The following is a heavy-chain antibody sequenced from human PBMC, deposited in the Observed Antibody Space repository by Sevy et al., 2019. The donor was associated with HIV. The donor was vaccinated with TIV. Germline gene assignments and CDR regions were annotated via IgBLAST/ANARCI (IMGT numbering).Heavy chain of an antibody. D-gene: IGHD3-3*02. J-gene: IGHJ4*02. Sequence: GGSLRLSCAASGFTFSSYAMHWVRQAPGKGLEWVAVISYDGSNKYYADSVKGRFTISRDTSKNTLYLQMNSLRAEDTAVYYCAREALTTGIIDYWGQGTLVTVSS. CDR2: ISYDGSNK. CDR1: GFTFSSYA. V-gene: IGHV3-30-3*01. CDR3: AREALTTGIIDY.